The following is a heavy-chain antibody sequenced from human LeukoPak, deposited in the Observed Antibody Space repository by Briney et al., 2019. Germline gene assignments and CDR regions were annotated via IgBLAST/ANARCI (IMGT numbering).Heavy chain of an antibody. Sequence: GSSVKVSCKASGGTFSSYAISWVRQAPGQGLEWMGGITPIFGTANYAQKFQGRVTITTDESTSTAYMELSSLRSEDTAVYYCARDPTRAHDYGDYVNAFDIWGQGTMVTVSS. CDR3: ARDPTRAHDYGDYVNAFDI. CDR2: ITPIFGTA. V-gene: IGHV1-69*05. CDR1: GGTFSSYA. D-gene: IGHD4-17*01. J-gene: IGHJ3*02.